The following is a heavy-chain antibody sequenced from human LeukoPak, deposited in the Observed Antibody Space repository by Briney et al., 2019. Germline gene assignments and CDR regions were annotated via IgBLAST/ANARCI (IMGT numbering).Heavy chain of an antibody. Sequence: ASVKVSCKASGYTFTGYYMHWVRQAPGQGLEWMGWINPNSGGTNYAQKFQGRVTMTRDTSISTAYMELSRLRSDDTAVYYCARVKGVVVVPAAINSRWFDPWGQGTLVTVSS. D-gene: IGHD2-2*01. CDR3: ARVKGVVVVPAAINSRWFDP. J-gene: IGHJ5*02. CDR1: GYTFTGYY. V-gene: IGHV1-2*02. CDR2: INPNSGGT.